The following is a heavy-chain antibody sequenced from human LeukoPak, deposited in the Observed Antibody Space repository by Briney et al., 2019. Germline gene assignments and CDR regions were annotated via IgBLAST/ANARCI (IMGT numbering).Heavy chain of an antibody. CDR3: ARDRDYYDSSGLLDY. J-gene: IGHJ4*02. V-gene: IGHV1-2*02. Sequence: ASVKVSCKASGYTFTGYYMHWVRQAPGQGLEWMGWINPNSGGTNYAQKFQGRVTMTRDTSISTAYMELSRLRSDDTAVHYCARDRDYYDSSGLLDYWGQGTLVTVSS. CDR2: INPNSGGT. D-gene: IGHD3-22*01. CDR1: GYTFTGYY.